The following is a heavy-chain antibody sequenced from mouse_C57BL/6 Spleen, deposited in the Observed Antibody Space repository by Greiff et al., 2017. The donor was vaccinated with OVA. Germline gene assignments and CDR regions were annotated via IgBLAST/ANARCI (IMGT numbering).Heavy chain of an antibody. V-gene: IGHV1-85*01. CDR3: ARYDGNYDYYAMDY. D-gene: IGHD2-1*01. CDR1: GYTFTSYD. CDR2: IYPRDGST. J-gene: IGHJ4*01. Sequence: VQLQQSGPELVKPGASVKLSCKASGYTFTSYDINWVKQRPGQGLEWIGWIYPRDGSTKYNEKFKGKATLTVDTSSSTAYMELHSLTSEDSAVYFCARYDGNYDYYAMDYWGQGTSVTVSS.